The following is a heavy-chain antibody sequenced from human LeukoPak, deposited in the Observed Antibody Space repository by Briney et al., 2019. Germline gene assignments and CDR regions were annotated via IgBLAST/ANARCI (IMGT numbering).Heavy chain of an antibody. CDR2: IIPILGIA. CDR3: ARVQEVRGARYGIDF. D-gene: IGHD3-10*01. Sequence: SVKVSCQASGRTFTSYAISSMRQAPGQGLEWMGRIIPILGIANYAQKFQGRVTITADKSTSTAYMELSSLRSEDTAVYYCARVQEVRGARYGIDFWRQGTTVTVSS. V-gene: IGHV1-69*04. CDR1: GRTFTSYA. J-gene: IGHJ6*02.